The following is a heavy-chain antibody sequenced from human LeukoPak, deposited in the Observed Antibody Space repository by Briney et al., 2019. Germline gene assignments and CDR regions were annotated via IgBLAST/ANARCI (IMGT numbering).Heavy chain of an antibody. CDR3: AKDIGRVDTASTYMDV. V-gene: IGHV3-9*01. CDR2: ISWNSFTI. J-gene: IGHJ6*03. Sequence: GGSVRLSCAASGFTFDDYAMHWVRQAPGKGLEWVSGISWNSFTIGYADSVKGRFTISRDNAKNSLYLQMNSLRVEDTALYYCAKDIGRVDTASTYMDVWGKGTTVTISS. D-gene: IGHD5-18*01. CDR1: GFTFDDYA.